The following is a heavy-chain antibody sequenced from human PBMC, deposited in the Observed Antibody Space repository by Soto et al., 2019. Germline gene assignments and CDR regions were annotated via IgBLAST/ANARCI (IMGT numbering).Heavy chain of an antibody. V-gene: IGHV3-7*01. J-gene: IGHJ4*02. CDR1: GFTFSSYW. CDR2: IKQDGSEK. CDR3: ARDPGGLFDY. D-gene: IGHD3-16*01. Sequence: EVQLVESGGGLVQPGGSLRLSCGASGFTFSSYWMSWVRQAPGKGLEWVANIKQDGSEKYYVDSVKGRFTISRDNAKNSLYLQMNSLRAEDTAVYYCARDPGGLFDYWGQGTLVTVSS.